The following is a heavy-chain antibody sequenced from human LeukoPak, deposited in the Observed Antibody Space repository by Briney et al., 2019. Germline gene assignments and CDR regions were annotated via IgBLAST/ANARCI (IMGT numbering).Heavy chain of an antibody. CDR3: ARGPVGRAATRFNGYYGMDV. D-gene: IGHD2-8*01. J-gene: IGHJ6*02. Sequence: KPSETLSLTCTVSGGSISSYYWSWIRQPPGKGLEWIGEINHSGSTNYNPSLKSRVTISVDTSKNQFSLKLSSVTAADTAVYYCARGPVGRAATRFNGYYGMDVWGQGTTVTVSS. CDR2: INHSGST. CDR1: GGSISSYY. V-gene: IGHV4-34*01.